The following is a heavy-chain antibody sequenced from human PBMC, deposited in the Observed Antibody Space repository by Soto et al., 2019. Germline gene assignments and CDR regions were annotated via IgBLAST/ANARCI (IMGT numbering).Heavy chain of an antibody. CDR1: GYTFTSYA. CDR2: INAGNGNT. Sequence: ASVKVSCKASGYTFTSYAMHWVRQAPGQRLEWMGWINAGNGNTKYSQKFQGRVTITRDTSASTAYMELSSLRSEDTAVYYCARDSEYRSSWYGEVFDYWGQGTLVTVSS. J-gene: IGHJ4*02. D-gene: IGHD6-13*01. CDR3: ARDSEYRSSWYGEVFDY. V-gene: IGHV1-3*01.